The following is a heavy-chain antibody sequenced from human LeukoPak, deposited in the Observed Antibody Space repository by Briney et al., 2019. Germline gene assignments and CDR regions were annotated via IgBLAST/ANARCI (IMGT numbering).Heavy chain of an antibody. D-gene: IGHD2-21*02. V-gene: IGHV3-43*02. J-gene: IGHJ4*02. Sequence: GGSPRLSCAASGFTFDGYAMHWVRQAPGKGLEWVSLISGDGGSTYYADSVKGRFTISRDNSKNSLYLQMNSLRTEDTALYYCAKVHPRYCGGDCYSFDYWGQGTLVTVSS. CDR1: GFTFDGYA. CDR2: ISGDGGST. CDR3: AKVHPRYCGGDCYSFDY.